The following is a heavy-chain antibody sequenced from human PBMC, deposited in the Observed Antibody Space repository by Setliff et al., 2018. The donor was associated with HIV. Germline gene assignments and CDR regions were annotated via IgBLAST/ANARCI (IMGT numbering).Heavy chain of an antibody. CDR3: AKVLLFGVDVFDI. CDR2: VGAVGSPK. CDR1: GFSFSTYA. Sequence: GGSLRLSCAASGFSFSTYAMGWVRQAPGKGLEWVSTVGAVGSPKFYAESVKGRFTISKDNSENTLYLQMTSLRDEDTAVYYCAKVLLFGVDVFDIWGQGTMVTVSS. V-gene: IGHV3-23*01. J-gene: IGHJ3*02. D-gene: IGHD3-10*02.